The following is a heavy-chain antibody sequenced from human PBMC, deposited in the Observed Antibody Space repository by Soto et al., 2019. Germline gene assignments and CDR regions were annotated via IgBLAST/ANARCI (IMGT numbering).Heavy chain of an antibody. J-gene: IGHJ4*02. CDR1: GFTFSKYA. CDR2: ISGGGGYT. CDR3: AKGDCGGYASLDH. Sequence: DVQLLESGGGLVQPGGSLRLSCAASGFTFSKYALTWVRQAPGKGLEWVSGISGGGGYTYYADSVRGRVTISRDNSKNPVYLQMNSLRAADTAHYYCAKGDCGGYASLDHWGQGSLVTGSS. D-gene: IGHD4-17*01. V-gene: IGHV3-23*01.